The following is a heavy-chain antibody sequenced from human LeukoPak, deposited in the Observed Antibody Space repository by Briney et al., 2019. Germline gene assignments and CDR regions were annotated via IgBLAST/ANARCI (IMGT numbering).Heavy chain of an antibody. J-gene: IGHJ4*02. CDR2: ISSSSSYI. D-gene: IGHD6-6*01. V-gene: IGHV3-21*01. CDR3: ARDTHMYSSSSQGY. Sequence: GGSLRPSCAASGFTFSSYSMNWVRQAPGKGLEWVSSISSSSSYIYYADSVKGRFTISRDNAKNSLYLQMNSLRAEDTAVYYCARDTHMYSSSSQGYWGQGTLVTVSS. CDR1: GFTFSSYS.